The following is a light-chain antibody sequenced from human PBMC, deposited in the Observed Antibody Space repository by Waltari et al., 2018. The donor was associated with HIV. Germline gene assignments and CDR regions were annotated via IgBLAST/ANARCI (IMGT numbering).Light chain of an antibody. Sequence: ELVLTQSPDVQSLTPTEKVTITCRASQSIWSNLHWYQQKPDQSPKLLIKYASRSFSGVPSRFSGSGSGTDFTLTIRGLEAEDAATYYCHQSSSLPHTFGQGTKLEIK. CDR1: QSIWSN. CDR2: YAS. V-gene: IGKV6-21*01. CDR3: HQSSSLPHT. J-gene: IGKJ2*01.